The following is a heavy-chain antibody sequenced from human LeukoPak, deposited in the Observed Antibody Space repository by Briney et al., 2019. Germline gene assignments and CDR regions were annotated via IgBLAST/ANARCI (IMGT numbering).Heavy chain of an antibody. CDR2: INHSGST. V-gene: IGHV4-34*01. J-gene: IGHJ3*02. D-gene: IGHD3-3*01. CDR3: ARGALALYDFWSANDAFDI. Sequence: SEILSLTCAVYGGSFSGYYWSWIRQPPGKGLEWIGEINHSGSTNYNPSLKSRVTISVDTSKNQFSLKLSSVTAADTAVYYCARGALALYDFWSANDAFDIWGQGTMVTVSS. CDR1: GGSFSGYY.